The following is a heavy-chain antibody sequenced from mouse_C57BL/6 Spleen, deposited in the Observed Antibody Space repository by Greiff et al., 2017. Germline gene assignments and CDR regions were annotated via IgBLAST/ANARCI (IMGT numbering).Heavy chain of an antibody. J-gene: IGHJ4*01. D-gene: IGHD2-3*01. Sequence: QVQLQQSGPELVKPGASVKISCKASGYAFSSSWMNWVKQRPGKGLEWIGRIYPGDGDTNYNGKFKGKATLTADKSSRTAYLQLSSLTSEDSAVYFCARWLLPNAMDYWGQGTSVTVSS. CDR1: GYAFSSSW. CDR3: ARWLLPNAMDY. CDR2: IYPGDGDT. V-gene: IGHV1-82*01.